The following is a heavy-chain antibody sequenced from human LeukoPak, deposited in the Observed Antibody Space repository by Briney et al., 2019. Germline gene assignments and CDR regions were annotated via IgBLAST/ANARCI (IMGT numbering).Heavy chain of an antibody. Sequence: SETLSLTCAVYGGSLNGHYWSWIRQSPGKGLEWIGEGSDIGGTKFNPSLKSRVSISADTSKNQFSLKLTSMTAADTAVYYCAKNGQSGFSFDPWGQGTLVTVSS. CDR2: GSDIGGT. CDR1: GGSLNGHY. CDR3: AKNGQSGFSFDP. V-gene: IGHV4-34*01. D-gene: IGHD3-3*01. J-gene: IGHJ5*02.